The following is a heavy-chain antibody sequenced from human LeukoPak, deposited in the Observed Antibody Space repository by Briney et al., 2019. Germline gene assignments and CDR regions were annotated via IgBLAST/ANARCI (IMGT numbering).Heavy chain of an antibody. Sequence: PSETLSLTCTVSGGSISSYYWSWIRQPPGKGMEWIGYIYYSGSTNFNPSLKSRVTMSVDTSKNQFSLKLNSVTAADTAVYYCARDSYYYDSSGSKTLDYWGQGTLVTVSS. CDR1: GGSISSYY. J-gene: IGHJ4*02. V-gene: IGHV4-59*12. CDR3: ARDSYYYDSSGSKTLDY. D-gene: IGHD3-22*01. CDR2: IYYSGST.